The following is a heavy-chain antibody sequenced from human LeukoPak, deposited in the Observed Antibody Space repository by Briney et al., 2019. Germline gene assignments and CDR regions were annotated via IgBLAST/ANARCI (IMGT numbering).Heavy chain of an antibody. CDR3: ARDFYGDYFFDY. CDR1: GFTFSSYS. Sequence: GGSLRLSCAASGFTFSSYSMNWVRQAPGKGLEWVSSISSSINLIHYADSVKGRFTTSRDNAKNSLYLQLNSLRAEDTAIYYCARDFYGDYFFDYWGQGTLVTVSS. V-gene: IGHV3-21*01. D-gene: IGHD4-17*01. CDR2: ISSSINLI. J-gene: IGHJ4*02.